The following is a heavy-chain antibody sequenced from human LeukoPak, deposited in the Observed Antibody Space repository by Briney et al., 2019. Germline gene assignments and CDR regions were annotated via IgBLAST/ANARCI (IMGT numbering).Heavy chain of an antibody. D-gene: IGHD2-2*01. J-gene: IGHJ5*02. CDR3: AREWEVPAAPPRDWFDP. V-gene: IGHV4-61*02. CDR1: GGSISSGSYY. Sequence: SETLSLTCTVSGGSISSGSYYWSWIRQPAGKGLELIGRIYTGESTNYNPSLKSRVTMSVDTSKNQFSLKLSSVTAADTAVYYCAREWEVPAAPPRDWFDPWGQGTLVTVSS. CDR2: IYTGEST.